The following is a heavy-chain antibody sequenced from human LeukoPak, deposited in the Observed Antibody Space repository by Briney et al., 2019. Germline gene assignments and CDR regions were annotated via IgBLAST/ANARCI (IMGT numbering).Heavy chain of an antibody. Sequence: SVKVSCKASGYTFTSYGLSWVRQAPGQGLEWMGGIIPIFGTTNYAQKFQGRVTITTDESTSTAYMELSSLRSEDTAVYYCARALSYCGGDCYSLDYWGQGTLVTVS. V-gene: IGHV1-69*05. CDR3: ARALSYCGGDCYSLDY. CDR1: GYTFTSYG. D-gene: IGHD2-21*01. CDR2: IIPIFGTT. J-gene: IGHJ4*02.